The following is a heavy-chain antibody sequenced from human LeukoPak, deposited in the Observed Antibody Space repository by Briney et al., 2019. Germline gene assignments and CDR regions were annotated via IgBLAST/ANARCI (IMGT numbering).Heavy chain of an antibody. D-gene: IGHD1-26*01. Sequence: GASVKVSCKASGYTFTSYDINWVRQATGQGLEWMGWMNPNSGNTGYAQKFQGRVTITRNTSITTAYMELSSLRSEDTAVYYCARGERALSGSWPKVDYWGQGTLVTVSS. J-gene: IGHJ4*02. CDR1: GYTFTSYD. V-gene: IGHV1-8*03. CDR2: MNPNSGNT. CDR3: ARGERALSGSWPKVDY.